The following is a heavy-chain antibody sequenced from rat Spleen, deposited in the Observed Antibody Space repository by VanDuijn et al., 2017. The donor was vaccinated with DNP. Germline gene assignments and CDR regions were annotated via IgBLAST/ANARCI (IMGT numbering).Heavy chain of an antibody. CDR1: GFTFDDFW. CDR2: ISPSGGRT. Sequence: EVHLVETGGGLVQPGRSLKLSCVASGFTFDDFWMYWIRQAPGKGLEWVASISPSGGRTYYRDSVKGRFTISRDNAKSTLYLQMDSLRSEDTATYYRSRHDEGNYYDGSNWFAYWGQGTLVTVSS. J-gene: IGHJ3*01. V-gene: IGHV5-31*01. D-gene: IGHD1-12*02. CDR3: SRHDEGNYYDGSNWFAY.